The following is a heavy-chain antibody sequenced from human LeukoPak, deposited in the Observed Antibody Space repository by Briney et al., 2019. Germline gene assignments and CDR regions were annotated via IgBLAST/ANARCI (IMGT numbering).Heavy chain of an antibody. CDR3: AREGGIRITFGGVIEPYYFDY. D-gene: IGHD3-16*02. J-gene: IGHJ4*02. V-gene: IGHV2-70*04. CDR2: IDWDDDK. Sequence: SGPTLVNPTQTLTLTCTFSGFSLSTSGMRVSWIRQPPGKALEWLARIDWDDDKFYSTSLKTRLTISKDTSKNQVVLTMTNMDPVDTATYYCAREGGIRITFGGVIEPYYFDYWGQGTLVTVSS. CDR1: GFSLSTSGMR.